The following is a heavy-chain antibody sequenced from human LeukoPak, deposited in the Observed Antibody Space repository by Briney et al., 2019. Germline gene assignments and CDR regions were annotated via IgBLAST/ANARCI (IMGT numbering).Heavy chain of an antibody. J-gene: IGHJ4*02. V-gene: IGHV3-7*01. CDR1: GFSFNEYW. CDR2: IKEDGSDK. D-gene: IGHD2-15*01. CDR3: ARDSRPRGGSCFDN. Sequence: PGGSLRLSCAASGFSFNEYWMSWVRQAPGKGPEWVANIKEDGSDKYYIDSVKGRFPISRDDGTNSVFLEMNSLRPEDTGLYYCARDSRPRGGSCFDNWGQGTLVTASS.